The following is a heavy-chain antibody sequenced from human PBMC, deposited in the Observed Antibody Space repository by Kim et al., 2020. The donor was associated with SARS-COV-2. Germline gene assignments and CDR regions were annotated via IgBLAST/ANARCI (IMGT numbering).Heavy chain of an antibody. Sequence: SETLSLTCTVSGGSISSYYWSWIRQPPGKGLEWIGYIYYSGSTNYNPSLKSRVTISVDTSKNQFSLKLSSVTAADTAVYYCARQGFGVGHPHYATLYYFDYWGQGTLVTVSS. D-gene: IGHD3-3*01. J-gene: IGHJ4*02. CDR2: IYYSGST. CDR3: ARQGFGVGHPHYATLYYFDY. CDR1: GGSISSYY. V-gene: IGHV4-59*01.